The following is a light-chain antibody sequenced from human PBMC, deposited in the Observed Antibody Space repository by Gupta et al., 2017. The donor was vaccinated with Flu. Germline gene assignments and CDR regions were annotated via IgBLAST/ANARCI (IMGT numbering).Light chain of an antibody. V-gene: IGKV3-20*01. CDR2: AAS. Sequence: EIALTQAPGTLSLSPGERATLSCRASQSVSSSYFDWQQQKPDQAPRLIIYAASSRDTGNTDRFSGGGEKKDFTRTSSRQEDEASALYYQQQNCSSFAFGQGTKLEIK. CDR3: QQNCSSFA. J-gene: IGKJ2*01. CDR1: QSVSSSY.